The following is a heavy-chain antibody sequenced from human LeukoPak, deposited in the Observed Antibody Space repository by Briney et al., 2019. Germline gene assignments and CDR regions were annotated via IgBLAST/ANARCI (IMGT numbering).Heavy chain of an antibody. Sequence: SETLSLTCTVSGYSISSGYYWGWIRQPPGKGLEWIGSIYHSGSTYYNPSLKSRVTISVDTSKNQFSLKLSSVTAADTAVYYCARARGYYYYYMDVWGKGTTVTVSS. CDR2: IYHSGST. CDR1: GYSISSGYY. V-gene: IGHV4-38-2*02. J-gene: IGHJ6*03. D-gene: IGHD5-24*01. CDR3: ARARGYYYYYMDV.